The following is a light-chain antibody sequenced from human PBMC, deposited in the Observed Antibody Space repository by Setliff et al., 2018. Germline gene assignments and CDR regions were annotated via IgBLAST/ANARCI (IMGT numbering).Light chain of an antibody. J-gene: IGLJ1*01. Sequence: QSALTQPPSASGSPGQSVTISCTGTSSDVGGYNYVSWYQQHPGKAPKLMIYEAIKRPSGVPDRFSGSKSGNTASLTVSGLQAEDEADYYCSSYAGSNNFPYVFGTGTKVTVL. CDR3: SSYAGSNNFPYV. CDR2: EAI. V-gene: IGLV2-8*01. CDR1: SSDVGGYNY.